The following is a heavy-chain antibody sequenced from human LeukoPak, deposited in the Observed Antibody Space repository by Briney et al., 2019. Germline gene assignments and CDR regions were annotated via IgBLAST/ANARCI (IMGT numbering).Heavy chain of an antibody. D-gene: IGHD3-3*01. CDR2: INQDGSEK. CDR1: GFSLDSYW. Sequence: GGSLRLSCVVSGFSLDSYWMSWVRQAPGKGPEWVANINQDGSEKYYVDSVKGRFSISRDNAKNSLYLQMNNLSAADTAVYFCTRDGSGWSDSWGQGTLVTVSS. CDR3: TRDGSGWSDS. V-gene: IGHV3-7*01. J-gene: IGHJ5*01.